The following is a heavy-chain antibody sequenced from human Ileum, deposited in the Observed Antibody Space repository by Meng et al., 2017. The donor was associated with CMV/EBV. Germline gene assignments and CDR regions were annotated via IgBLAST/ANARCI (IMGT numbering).Heavy chain of an antibody. CDR2: MNPNSGNT. D-gene: IGHD3-3*01. CDR1: GYTFTSYD. Sequence: ASVKVSCKASGYTFTSYDINWVRQATGQGLEWMGWMNPNSGNTGYAQKFQGRVTMTRNTSISTAYMELSSLRSEDTAVYYCARGFKARDFWSSYYKGSMGYWGQGTLVTVSS. V-gene: IGHV1-8*01. J-gene: IGHJ4*02. CDR3: ARGFKARDFWSSYYKGSMGY.